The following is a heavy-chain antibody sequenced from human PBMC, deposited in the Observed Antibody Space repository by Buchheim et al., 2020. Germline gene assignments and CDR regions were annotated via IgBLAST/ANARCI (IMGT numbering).Heavy chain of an antibody. Sequence: EVQLLESGGGLVQPGGSLRLSCTASGFTFNTYAMNWVRQAPGMGLEWVSIISGSGGGSYYADSVKGRFTISRDNSKNTLFLQMNSLRAEDTAVYYCAKSTLGVDDYRTIYYYYYYGVDVWGQGTT. D-gene: IGHD5-24*01. CDR2: ISGSGGGS. CDR3: AKSTLGVDDYRTIYYYYYYGVDV. CDR1: GFTFNTYA. V-gene: IGHV3-23*01. J-gene: IGHJ6*02.